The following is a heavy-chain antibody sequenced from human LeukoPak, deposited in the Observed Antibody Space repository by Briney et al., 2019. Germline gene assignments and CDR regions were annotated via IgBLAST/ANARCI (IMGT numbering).Heavy chain of an antibody. J-gene: IGHJ5*02. CDR3: AKTEWFDP. CDR1: GFTFSSYA. V-gene: IGHV3-30-3*02. CDR2: ISYGGSNK. Sequence: GGSLRLSCAASGFTFSSYAMHWVRQAPGKGLEWVAVISYGGSNKYYADSVKGRFTISRDNAKNSLYLQMNSLRVEDTAVYYCAKTEWFDPWGQGTLVTVSS.